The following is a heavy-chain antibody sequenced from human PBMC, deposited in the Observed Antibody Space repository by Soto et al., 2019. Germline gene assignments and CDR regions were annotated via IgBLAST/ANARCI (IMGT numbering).Heavy chain of an antibody. CDR3: ARVGQYYYNVMDV. Sequence: EVQLVESGGGLVKPGGSLRLSCAASGFTFSIYAMNWVRQAPGKGLEWVSSISSSSSSIYYADSVKGRFTISRDNAENSLYLQMNSLRAEDTAVYYCARVGQYYYNVMDVWGHGTTFTVSS. CDR2: ISSSSSSI. J-gene: IGHJ6*02. V-gene: IGHV3-21*01. CDR1: GFTFSIYA.